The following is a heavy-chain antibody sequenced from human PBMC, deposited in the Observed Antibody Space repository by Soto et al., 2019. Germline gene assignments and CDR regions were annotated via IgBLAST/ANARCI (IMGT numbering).Heavy chain of an antibody. J-gene: IGHJ6*02. D-gene: IGHD3-3*01. CDR3: ARSYYDFWSGYTAYYYYGMDG. V-gene: IGHV1-69*13. CDR2: IIPIFGTA. CDR1: GGTFSSCA. Sequence: SVKVSCKASGGTFSSCAISWVRLAPGQGLEWMGGIIPIFGTANYAQKFQVRVTITADESTSTAYMELSSLRSEDTAVYYCARSYYDFWSGYTAYYYYGMDGWGQGTKVTVSS.